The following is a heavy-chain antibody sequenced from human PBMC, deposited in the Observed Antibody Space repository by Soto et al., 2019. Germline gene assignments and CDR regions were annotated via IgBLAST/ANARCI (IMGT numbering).Heavy chain of an antibody. Sequence: QITLKESGPTLVKPTQTLTLTCTFSGFSLSTTAEGVGWIRQPPGKALEWLALIYWDDDERYSPSLKSRLTNTKDTSKNQVVLTMTNVDPVDTATYYCAHGYGSRADCYQNPYLDYWSQRILVTVSS. D-gene: IGHD2-2*01. V-gene: IGHV2-5*02. CDR2: IYWDDDE. CDR3: AHGYGSRADCYQNPYLDY. J-gene: IGHJ4*02. CDR1: GFSLSTTAEG.